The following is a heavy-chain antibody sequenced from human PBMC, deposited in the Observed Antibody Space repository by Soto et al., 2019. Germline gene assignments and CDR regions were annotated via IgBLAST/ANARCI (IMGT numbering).Heavy chain of an antibody. CDR3: AREVVTALYYYDSSGYFQMTN. CDR1: GGRFNSYA. D-gene: IGHD3-22*01. CDR2: IIPVFGTA. Sequence: PVKVSCKACGGRFNSYAISWVHQATGQGLEWMGGIIPVFGTANYAQKFQGRVTITADESTSTAYMELSSLRSEDTAVYYCAREVVTALYYYDSSGYFQMTNWGQGTLVTVSS. J-gene: IGHJ4*02. V-gene: IGHV1-69*13.